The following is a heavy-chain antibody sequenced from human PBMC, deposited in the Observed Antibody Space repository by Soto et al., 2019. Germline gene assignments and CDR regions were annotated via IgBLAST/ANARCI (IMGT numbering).Heavy chain of an antibody. V-gene: IGHV4-59*08. CDR3: ARHREGTEKYHDS. D-gene: IGHD2-2*01. Sequence: SETLSLTCTVSGDSLNSYCWNWIRQSPGKGLEWIGYICNSGGINYNPSLKSRLTVSLDTSRSQFSLTLRSVTAADTAIYYCARHREGTEKYHDSWGQGTLVTVS. CDR2: ICNSGGI. CDR1: GDSLNSYC. J-gene: IGHJ4*02.